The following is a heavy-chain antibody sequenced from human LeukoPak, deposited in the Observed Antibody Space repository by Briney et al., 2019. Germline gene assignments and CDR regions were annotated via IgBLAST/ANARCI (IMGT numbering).Heavy chain of an antibody. CDR3: ASSNYRQSGSNWFDP. J-gene: IGHJ5*02. Sequence: PSETLSLTCAVYGGSFSGYYWSWIRQPPGKGLEWIGEINHSGSTNYNPSLKSRVTISVDTSKNQFSLKLSSVTAADTAVYYCASSNYRQSGSNWFDPWGQGTLVTVSS. V-gene: IGHV4-34*01. CDR1: GGSFSGYY. CDR2: INHSGST. D-gene: IGHD4-11*01.